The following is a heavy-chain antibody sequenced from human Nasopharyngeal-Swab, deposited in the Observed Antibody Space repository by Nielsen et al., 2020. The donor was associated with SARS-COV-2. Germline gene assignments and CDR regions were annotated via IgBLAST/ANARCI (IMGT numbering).Heavy chain of an antibody. J-gene: IGHJ4*02. CDR3: ARLTYSSGWCFDY. CDR1: GYSFTSYW. CDR2: IYPGDSDT. Sequence: GGSLRLSCKGSGYSFTSYWIGWVRQMPGKGLEWMGIIYPGDSDTRYSPSFQGQVTISADKSISTAYLQWSSLKASDTAMYYCARLTYSSGWCFDYWGQGTLVPVSS. V-gene: IGHV5-51*01. D-gene: IGHD6-19*01.